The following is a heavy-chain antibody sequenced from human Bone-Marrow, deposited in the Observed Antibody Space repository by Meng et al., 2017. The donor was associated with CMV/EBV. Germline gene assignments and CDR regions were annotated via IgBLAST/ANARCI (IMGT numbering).Heavy chain of an antibody. Sequence: SVKVSCKASGYTFTNYDINWVRQATGQGLEWMGWVSPSSGNTGYAQKFQGRVTMTRDTSITTAYMALSSLRSEDTAVYYCGRGTRSVDIWGQGTLVTVPS. CDR3: GRGTRSVDI. CDR2: VSPSSGNT. J-gene: IGHJ3*02. V-gene: IGHV1-8*01. D-gene: IGHD3-3*01. CDR1: GYTFTNYD.